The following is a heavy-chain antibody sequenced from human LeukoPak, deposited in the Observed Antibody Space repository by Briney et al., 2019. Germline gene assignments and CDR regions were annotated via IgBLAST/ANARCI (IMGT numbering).Heavy chain of an antibody. CDR1: GGSISSYY. J-gene: IGHJ4*02. CDR2: IYYSGST. Sequence: SEALSLTCTVSGGSISSYYWSWIRQPPGKGLEWIGYIYYSGSTNYNPSLKSRVTISVDTSKNQFSLKLSSVTAADTAVYYCARVPHDSSGYYYFDYWGQGTLVTVSS. D-gene: IGHD3-22*01. V-gene: IGHV4-59*01. CDR3: ARVPHDSSGYYYFDY.